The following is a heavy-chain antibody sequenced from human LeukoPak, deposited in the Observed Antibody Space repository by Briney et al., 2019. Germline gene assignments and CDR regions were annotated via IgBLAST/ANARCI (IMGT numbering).Heavy chain of an antibody. CDR3: AKGSHWNIGGYFLDH. V-gene: IGHV3-43D*03. CDR1: GFNFDDCA. CDR2: ISWDGSSI. J-gene: IGHJ4*02. Sequence: GGSLRLSCTASGFNFDDCAMYWVRQGPGKGLEWVSLISWDGSSIYYADSVRGRFTISRDNSKNSLYLQMNSLRAEDTALYYCAKGSHWNIGGYFLDHWGPGTVVSVSS. D-gene: IGHD1/OR15-1a*01.